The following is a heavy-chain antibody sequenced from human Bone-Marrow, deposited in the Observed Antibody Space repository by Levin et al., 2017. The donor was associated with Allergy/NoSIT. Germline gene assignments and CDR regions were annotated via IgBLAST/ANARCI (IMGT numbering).Heavy chain of an antibody. D-gene: IGHD6-13*01. CDR1: GFIISSYG. J-gene: IGHJ3*02. Sequence: GESLKISCAASGFIISSYGMHWVRQAPGKGLEWVAVTSNDGNTKYYADSVKGRFTISRDNSKNTLYLQMDSLRADDTAVYYCAKEGHEHGSTWYEAFDIWGQGTMVTVSS. CDR3: AKEGHEHGSTWYEAFDI. CDR2: TSNDGNTK. V-gene: IGHV3-30*18.